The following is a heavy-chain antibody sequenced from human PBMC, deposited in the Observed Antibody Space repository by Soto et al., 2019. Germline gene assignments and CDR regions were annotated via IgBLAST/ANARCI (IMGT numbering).Heavy chain of an antibody. CDR3: ARGGHVVVVTAALDY. J-gene: IGHJ4*02. D-gene: IGHD2-21*02. CDR1: GDTFTDYY. CDR2: VNPSGGHT. V-gene: IGHV1-46*01. Sequence: QVQLVQSGAEVKKPGASVKVSCKASGDTFTDYYIHWVRQAPGQGLEWMGTVNPSGGHTTYAQHFLGRVTMTRDTSTSTLYMELTSLTSEDTAVYYSARGGHVVVVTAALDYWGQGTLVTVSS.